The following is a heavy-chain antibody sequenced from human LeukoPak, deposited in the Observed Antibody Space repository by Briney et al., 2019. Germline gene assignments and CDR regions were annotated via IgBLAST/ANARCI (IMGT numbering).Heavy chain of an antibody. J-gene: IGHJ4*02. Sequence: SETLSLTCTVSGGSISSYYWSWIRQPPGKGLEWIGYNYYSGSTNYNPSLKSRVTISVDTSKNQFSLKLSSVTAADTAVYYCARSRYSYGPSVSDYWGQGTLVTVSS. CDR1: GGSISSYY. CDR2: NYYSGST. CDR3: ARSRYSYGPSVSDY. D-gene: IGHD5-18*01. V-gene: IGHV4-59*01.